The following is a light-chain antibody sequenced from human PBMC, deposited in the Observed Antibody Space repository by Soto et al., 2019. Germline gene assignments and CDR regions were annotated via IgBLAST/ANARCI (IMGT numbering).Light chain of an antibody. CDR3: SSFGGNNNYV. CDR1: SSDVGGYNY. J-gene: IGLJ1*01. CDR2: EVS. Sequence: QSALTQPPSASGSPGQSVTISCTGTSSDVGGYNYVSWYQQHPGKAPKLMIYEVSKRPAGVPDRFSDSKSGNTASLTVSGLQAEDEADYYCSSFGGNNNYVFGTGTKVTVL. V-gene: IGLV2-8*01.